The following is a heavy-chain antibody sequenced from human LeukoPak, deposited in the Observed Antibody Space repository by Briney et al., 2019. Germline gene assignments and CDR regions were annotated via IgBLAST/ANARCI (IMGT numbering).Heavy chain of an antibody. CDR2: ITGSSSAI. Sequence: PGGSLRLSCAASGFTFSSYSMYWVRQAPGQGLEWVSYITGSSSAIYYADSVKGRFTIPRDNAKNSLYLQMNSLRDEDTAVYYCARDLGWAAGGDYWGQGTLVTVSS. CDR3: ARDLGWAAGGDY. D-gene: IGHD6-13*01. CDR1: GFTFSSYS. J-gene: IGHJ4*02. V-gene: IGHV3-48*02.